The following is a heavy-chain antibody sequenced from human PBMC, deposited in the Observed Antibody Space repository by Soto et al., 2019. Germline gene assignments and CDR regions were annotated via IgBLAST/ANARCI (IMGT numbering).Heavy chain of an antibody. CDR1: GYTFTIYA. CDR2: INAGNGNT. D-gene: IGHD2-15*01. V-gene: IGHV1-3*01. CDR3: ARDQCSGGSCFEFDY. J-gene: IGHJ4*02. Sequence: ASVKVSCKASGYTFTIYAMHWVRQAPGQRLEWMGWINAGNGNTKYSQKFQGRVTITRDTSASTAYMELSSLRSEDTAVYYCARDQCSGGSCFEFDYWGQGTLVTVSS.